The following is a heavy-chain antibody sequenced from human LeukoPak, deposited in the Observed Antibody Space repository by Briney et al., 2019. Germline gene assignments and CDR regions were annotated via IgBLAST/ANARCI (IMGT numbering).Heavy chain of an antibody. J-gene: IGHJ4*02. V-gene: IGHV3-9*01. CDR1: GFTFADYA. CDR2: ISWNSGNI. D-gene: IGHD5-18*01. CDR3: AKGRGYNYGYIFGYFDY. Sequence: GGSLRLSCAASGFTFADYAMHWVRQTPGKGLEWVSGISWNSGNIDYADSVKGRFTISRDNAKNSLYLQMNSLIAEDTALYYCAKGRGYNYGYIFGYFDYWGQGTLVTVSS.